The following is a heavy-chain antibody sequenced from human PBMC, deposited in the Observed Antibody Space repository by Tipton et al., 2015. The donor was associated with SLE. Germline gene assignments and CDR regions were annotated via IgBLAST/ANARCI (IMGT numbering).Heavy chain of an antibody. V-gene: IGHV4-61*08. CDR3: ARGEGYSHGLDPFDY. CDR1: GGSISSGDYY. D-gene: IGHD5-18*01. Sequence: TLSLTCTVSGGSISSGDYYWSWIRQPPGKCLEWIGYIYYSGSTNYNPSLKSRVTISVDTSKNQFSLKLSSVTAADTAVYYCARGEGYSHGLDPFDYWGQGTLVTVSS. CDR2: IYYSGST. J-gene: IGHJ4*02.